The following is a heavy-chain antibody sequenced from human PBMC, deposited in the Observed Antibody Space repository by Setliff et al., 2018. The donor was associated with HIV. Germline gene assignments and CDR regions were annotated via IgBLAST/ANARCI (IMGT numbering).Heavy chain of an antibody. V-gene: IGHV3-33*06. CDR2: IWYDGINK. J-gene: IGHJ1*01. Sequence: PGGSLRLSCAASGFSFSNYGMHWVRQAPGKGPEWVALIWYDGINKYYGDSVKGRFTISRDNSKNTLYLQMNSLRAEDTAVYYCAKDIVVVIGPPFQHWGQGTLVTVSS. CDR3: AKDIVVVIGPPFQH. D-gene: IGHD3-22*01. CDR1: GFSFSNYG.